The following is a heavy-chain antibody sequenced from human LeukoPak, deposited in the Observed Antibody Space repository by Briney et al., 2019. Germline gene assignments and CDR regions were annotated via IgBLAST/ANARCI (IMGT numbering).Heavy chain of an antibody. Sequence: GGSLRLSCAASGFTVSSYYLSWVRQAPGKGLEWVGLMKSKPEGGTTFYAAPVKDRFSISRDDSRNTLYLQMNSPTIGGTGVYYCTTGNPWGQGTLVTVSS. V-gene: IGHV3-15*01. CDR2: MKSKPEGGTT. J-gene: IGHJ5*02. CDR3: TTGNP. CDR1: GFTVSSYY.